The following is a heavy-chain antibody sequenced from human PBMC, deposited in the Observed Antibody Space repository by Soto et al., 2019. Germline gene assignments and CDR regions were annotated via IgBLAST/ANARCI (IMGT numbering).Heavy chain of an antibody. V-gene: IGHV3-9*01. Sequence: SLRLSCAASGFSCRNYGMHWVRRVPGKGLEWVSGISWHSGTIGYADSVRGRFTISRDNAKNSLYLQMNSLRPEDTALYYCVKAKLHSKENSQFDDCGKG. D-gene: IGHD4-4*01. CDR2: ISWHSGTI. J-gene: IGHJ4*03. CDR3: VKAKLHSKENSQFDD. CDR1: GFSCRNYG.